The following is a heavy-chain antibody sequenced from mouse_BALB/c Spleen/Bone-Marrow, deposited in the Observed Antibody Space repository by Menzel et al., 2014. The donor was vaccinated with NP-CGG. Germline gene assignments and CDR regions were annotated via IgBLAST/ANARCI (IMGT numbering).Heavy chain of an antibody. V-gene: IGHV14-3*02. Sequence: EVQLQQSGAELVKPGASVKLSCTASGFNIKDTYMHWVRQRPEQGLEWIGRIDPANGNTKYDPKFQGKATITADTSSNTAYLQLSSLTSEDTAVYYCASYSYGRSSFTYWGQGTLVTVSA. CDR1: GFNIKDTY. CDR3: ASYSYGRSSFTY. J-gene: IGHJ3*01. CDR2: IDPANGNT. D-gene: IGHD1-1*01.